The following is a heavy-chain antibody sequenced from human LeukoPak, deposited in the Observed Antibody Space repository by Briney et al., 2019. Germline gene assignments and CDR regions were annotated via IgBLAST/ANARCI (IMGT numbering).Heavy chain of an antibody. CDR3: AREWELRAAYYGMDV. CDR1: GFTFSSYA. Sequence: PGRSLRLSCAASGFTFSSYAMHWVRQAPGKGLEWVAVISYDGSNKYYADSVKGRFTISRDNSKNTLYLQMNSLRAEDTAVYYCAREWELRAAYYGMDVWGQGTTVTVSS. J-gene: IGHJ6*02. D-gene: IGHD1-26*01. V-gene: IGHV3-30-3*01. CDR2: ISYDGSNK.